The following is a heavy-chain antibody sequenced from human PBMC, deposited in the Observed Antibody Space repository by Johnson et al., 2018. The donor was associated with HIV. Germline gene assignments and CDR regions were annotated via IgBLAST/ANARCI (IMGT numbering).Heavy chain of an antibody. D-gene: IGHD6-19*01. CDR3: ASGIAVAGTLLDAFDI. CDR1: GLSFSSYG. V-gene: IGHV3-33*01. CDR2: IRYDGSNK. Sequence: QVQLVESGGGVVQPGRSVRLSCAASGLSFSSYGMEWVRQAPGKGLEWVAVIRYDGSNKYYADSVKGRFTISRDNSKNTLYLQMNSLRAEDTAVYYCASGIAVAGTLLDAFDIWGQGTMVTVSS. J-gene: IGHJ3*02.